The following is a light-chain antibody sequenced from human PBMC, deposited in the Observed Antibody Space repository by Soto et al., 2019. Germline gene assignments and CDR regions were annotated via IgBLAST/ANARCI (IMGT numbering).Light chain of an antibody. V-gene: IGKV1-39*01. CDR1: QSITTY. CDR2: AAA. Sequence: DIQMTQSPSSLSASVGDRVTITCRASQSITTYLNWYQQTSGEAPKLLIYAAARLQTGVPSRFSGSGSGTDFTLTISSLQPEDSATYFCLKYDTYPLIFGGGTKVEIK. J-gene: IGKJ4*01. CDR3: LKYDTYPLI.